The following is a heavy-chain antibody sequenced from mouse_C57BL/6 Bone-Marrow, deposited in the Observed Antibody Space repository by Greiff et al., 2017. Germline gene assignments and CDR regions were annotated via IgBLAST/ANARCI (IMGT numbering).Heavy chain of an antibody. CDR1: GYTFTDYY. Sequence: EVQLQQSGPELVKPGASVKISCKASGYTFTDYYMNWVKQSHGKSLEWIGDINPNNGGTSYNQKFKGKATLTLDKSSSTAYMELRSLTSEDSAVYYCARESILGIYYYVPFAYWGQGTLVTVSA. CDR3: ARESILGIYYYVPFAY. D-gene: IGHD1-1*01. CDR2: INPNNGGT. J-gene: IGHJ3*01. V-gene: IGHV1-26*01.